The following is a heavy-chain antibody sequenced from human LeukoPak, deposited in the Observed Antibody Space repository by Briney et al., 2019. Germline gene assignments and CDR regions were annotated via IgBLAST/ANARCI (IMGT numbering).Heavy chain of an antibody. CDR3: AKDLYHGMDV. CDR2: ISGSGSST. CDR1: GFTFSSYA. Sequence: SGGSLRLSCAASGFTFSSYAMSWVRQAPGKGLEWVSDISGSGSSTYYADSVKGRFTISRDNSKNTLYLQMNSLRAEDTAVYYCAKDLYHGMDVWGQGTTVTVSS. V-gene: IGHV3-23*01. J-gene: IGHJ6*02.